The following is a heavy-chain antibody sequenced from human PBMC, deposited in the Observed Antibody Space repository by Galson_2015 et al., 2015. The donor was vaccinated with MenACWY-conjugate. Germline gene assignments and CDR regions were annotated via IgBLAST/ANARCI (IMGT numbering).Heavy chain of an antibody. CDR3: ARTTVTTNTDALDI. D-gene: IGHD4-17*01. V-gene: IGHV3-66*02. CDR1: GLTVSSNY. J-gene: IGHJ3*02. Sequence: SLRLSCAASGLTVSSNYMSWVRQAPGKGLEWVSIIYSGGSTYYADSVKGRFTISRDTSRNTLYLQMDSLRAEDTAVYYCARTTVTTNTDALDIWGQGTMATVSS. CDR2: IYSGGST.